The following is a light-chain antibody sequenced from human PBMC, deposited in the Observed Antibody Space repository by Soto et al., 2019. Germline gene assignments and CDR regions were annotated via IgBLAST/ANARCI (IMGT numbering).Light chain of an antibody. CDR1: TGTVTDSHY. Sequence: QAVVTQEPSLTVSPGATVTLTCGSNTGTVTDSHYPYWFQQKPGQAPRTLIFDTSDKHSWTPARFSGSLLGDKAALTLSGAQPEDETEYYCLLSCSGARPVFGGGTKLTVL. V-gene: IGLV7-46*01. J-gene: IGLJ2*01. CDR2: DTS. CDR3: LLSCSGARPV.